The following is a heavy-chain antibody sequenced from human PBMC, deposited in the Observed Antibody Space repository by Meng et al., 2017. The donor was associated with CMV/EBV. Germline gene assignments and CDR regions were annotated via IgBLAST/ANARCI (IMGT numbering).Heavy chain of an antibody. CDR1: GFTFSSSA. CDR3: AKDLYYSFDY. V-gene: IGHV3-30*02. CDR2: IAHDGSAK. D-gene: IGHD2-8*01. Sequence: QVLLVGAGGGLVQPGGSLRLSGAASGFTFSSSAMHWVRQPPGKGLEWVSFIAHDGSAKTYTDSVKGRFTISRDDSENTVYLEMNSLRVEDTAVYYCAKDLYYSFDYWGQGTLVTVSS. J-gene: IGHJ4*02.